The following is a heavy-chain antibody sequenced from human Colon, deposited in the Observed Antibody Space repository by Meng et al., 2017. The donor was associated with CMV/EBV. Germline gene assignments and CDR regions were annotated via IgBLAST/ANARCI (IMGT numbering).Heavy chain of an antibody. D-gene: IGHD2-21*01. V-gene: IGHV4-39*07. CDR3: AREDHVVVVVGPPPRGWFDP. Sequence: SETLSLTCTVSGGSISSRSDYWGWIRQPPGKWLEWIGSISSGGGTYYNPSLKSRVTMSVDASRNQFSLNLTSLTAADTAVYYCAREDHVVVVVGPPPRGWFDPWGQGTLVTVSS. CDR2: ISSGGGT. CDR1: GGSISSRSDY. J-gene: IGHJ5*02.